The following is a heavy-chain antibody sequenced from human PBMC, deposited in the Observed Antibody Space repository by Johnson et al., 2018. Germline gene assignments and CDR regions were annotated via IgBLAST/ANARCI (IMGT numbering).Heavy chain of an antibody. CDR3: AQGGGADYYYGMDV. CDR1: GGSISSYY. CDR2: IYYSGRT. D-gene: IGHD1-26*01. Sequence: QVQLQESGPGLVKPSETLSLTCTVSGGSISSYYWSWIRQPPGKGLEWIGYIYYSGRTNYNPSLKSQVTISVDTSKNQFSLKLSSVTAADTAVYYCAQGGGADYYYGMDVWGQGTTVTGSS. V-gene: IGHV4-59*01. J-gene: IGHJ6*02.